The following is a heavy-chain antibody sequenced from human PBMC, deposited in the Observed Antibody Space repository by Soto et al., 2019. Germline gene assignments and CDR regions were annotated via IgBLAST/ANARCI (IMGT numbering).Heavy chain of an antibody. Sequence: EVQLVESGGGLVQPGGSLRLSCAASGFTFSDFWLHWIRQAPEKGLVWVSRIKSDGGSANYADSVKGRFTIFRDNAKNTVYLQMDSLRAEDTAVYYCARGAKGAYYVDVWDKGTTVTVSS. CDR2: IKSDGGSA. D-gene: IGHD2-21*01. J-gene: IGHJ6*03. CDR1: GFTFSDFW. CDR3: ARGAKGAYYVDV. V-gene: IGHV3-74*01.